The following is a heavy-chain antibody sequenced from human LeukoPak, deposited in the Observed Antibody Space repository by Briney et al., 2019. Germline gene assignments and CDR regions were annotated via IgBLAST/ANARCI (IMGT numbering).Heavy chain of an antibody. Sequence: ASVKVSCKASGGTFSSYAISWVRQAPGQGLEWMGRIIPILGIANYAQKFQGRVTITADESTSTAYMELSSLRSEDTAVYYCARVTRRGPSPLDYWGQGTLVTVSS. CDR3: ARVTRRGPSPLDY. CDR1: GGTFSSYA. CDR2: IIPILGIA. D-gene: IGHD3-3*01. J-gene: IGHJ4*02. V-gene: IGHV1-69*04.